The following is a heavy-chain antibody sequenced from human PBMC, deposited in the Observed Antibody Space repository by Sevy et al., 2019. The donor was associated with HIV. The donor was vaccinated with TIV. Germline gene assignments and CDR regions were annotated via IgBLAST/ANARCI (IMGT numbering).Heavy chain of an antibody. Sequence: GGSLRLSCAASGFTFSSYGMHWVRQAPGKGLEWMAFIRYDGSNKYYADSVKGRFTISRDNSKNTLYLQMNSLRAEDTALYYCAKDLVPMVQGADYGMDVWGQGTTVTVSS. CDR3: AKDLVPMVQGADYGMDV. D-gene: IGHD3-10*01. V-gene: IGHV3-30*02. CDR1: GFTFSSYG. CDR2: IRYDGSNK. J-gene: IGHJ6*02.